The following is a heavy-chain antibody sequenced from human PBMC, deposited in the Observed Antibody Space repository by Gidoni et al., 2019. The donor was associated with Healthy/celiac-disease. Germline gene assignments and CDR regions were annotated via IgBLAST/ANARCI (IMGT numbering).Heavy chain of an antibody. J-gene: IGHJ4*02. D-gene: IGHD6-13*01. CDR2: IWYDGSNK. V-gene: IGHV3-33*01. Sequence: GLEWVAVIWYDGSNKYYADSMKGRFTISRDNSKNTLYLQMNSLRAEDTAVYYCARDIAAAGTFDYWGQGTLVTVSS. CDR3: ARDIAAAGTFDY.